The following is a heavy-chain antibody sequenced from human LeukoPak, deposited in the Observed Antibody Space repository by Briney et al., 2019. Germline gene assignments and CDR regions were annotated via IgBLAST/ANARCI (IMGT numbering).Heavy chain of an antibody. D-gene: IGHD3-10*01. V-gene: IGHV4-59*12. Sequence: PSETLSLTCTVSGGSISSYYWGWIRQPPGKGLEWVGNIYHDGSTYYTRSLKSRVTISVDTSKNQFSLKLTSVTAADTAVYYCAREGLITVIRGLNFGYWGQGTLVSVSS. CDR2: IYHDGST. J-gene: IGHJ4*02. CDR1: GGSISSYY. CDR3: AREGLITVIRGLNFGY.